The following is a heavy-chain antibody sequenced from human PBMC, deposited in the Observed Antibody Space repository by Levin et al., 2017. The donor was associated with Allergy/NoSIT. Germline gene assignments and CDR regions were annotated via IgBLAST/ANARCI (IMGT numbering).Heavy chain of an antibody. CDR3: ATHRGIAVAEFDP. D-gene: IGHD6-19*01. J-gene: IGHJ5*02. Sequence: PSETLSLTCIVSGDSISSSSYYWGWIRQPPGKGLEWIGSIYYSGSTYYNPSLKSRVTISVDTSNNQFSLKLNSVTAADTAVYSCATHRGIAVAEFDPWGQGTLVTVSS. V-gene: IGHV4-39*01. CDR1: GDSISSSSYY. CDR2: IYYSGST.